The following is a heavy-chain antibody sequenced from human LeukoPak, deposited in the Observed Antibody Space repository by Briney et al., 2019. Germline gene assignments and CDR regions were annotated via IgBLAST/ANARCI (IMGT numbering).Heavy chain of an antibody. Sequence: GGSLRLSCAASGLIVSSNYMSWVRQAPGKGLEWVSALYSGGSIYYADSVKGRFTISRDNSKNMLYLQMNSLRAEDTAAYYCARDPSRGLYYFDHWGQGTLVTVSS. CDR1: GLIVSSNY. CDR2: LYSGGSI. D-gene: IGHD3-10*01. V-gene: IGHV3-53*01. J-gene: IGHJ4*02. CDR3: ARDPSRGLYYFDH.